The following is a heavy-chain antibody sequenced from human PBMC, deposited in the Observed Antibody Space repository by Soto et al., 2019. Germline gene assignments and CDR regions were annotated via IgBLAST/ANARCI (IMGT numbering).Heavy chain of an antibody. Sequence: QVKLVQSGPEVKEPGSSVKLTCTVSGGIFNTYAISWLRQAPGQGLEWMGGIIPIFGTPNYAQRFQGRVTITADESTITAYMELSRLRSDDTAVYYCARDRDYYGSGNYYNRIDFWCQGALVSVSA. CDR3: ARDRDYYGSGNYYNRIDF. J-gene: IGHJ4*02. D-gene: IGHD3-10*01. V-gene: IGHV1-69*01. CDR1: GGIFNTYA. CDR2: IIPIFGTP.